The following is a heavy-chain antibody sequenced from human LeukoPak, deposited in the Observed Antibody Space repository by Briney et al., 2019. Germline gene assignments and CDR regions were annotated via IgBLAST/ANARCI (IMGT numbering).Heavy chain of an antibody. Sequence: PGRSLRLSCAASGFTFSSYAMHWVRQAPGKGLEWVSVIYSGGSTYYADSVKGRFTISRDNSKNTLYLQLNSLRAEDTAVYYCAKDLYGDYDFDCWGQGTLVTVSS. CDR1: GFTFSSYA. CDR3: AKDLYGDYDFDC. J-gene: IGHJ4*02. CDR2: IYSGGST. V-gene: IGHV3-23*03. D-gene: IGHD4-17*01.